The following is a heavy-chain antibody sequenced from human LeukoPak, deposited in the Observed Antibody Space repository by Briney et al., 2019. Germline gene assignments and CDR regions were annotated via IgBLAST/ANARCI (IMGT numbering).Heavy chain of an antibody. CDR2: INTDESVI. CDR3: ARDALAAGYRLEWYYFDY. D-gene: IGHD2-2*01. CDR1: GFTFRNYW. Sequence: GGSLRLSCTASGFTFRNYWMHWVRQAPGKGLVWVSRINTDESVISYADSVKGRFTISRDNAKNTLYLQMSSLRAEDTALYYCARDALAAGYRLEWYYFDYWGQGTLVAVSS. J-gene: IGHJ4*02. V-gene: IGHV3-74*01.